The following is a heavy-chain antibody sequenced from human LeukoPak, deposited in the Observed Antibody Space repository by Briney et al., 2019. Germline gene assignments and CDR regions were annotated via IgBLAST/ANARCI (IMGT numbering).Heavy chain of an antibody. CDR2: INSDETST. Sequence: SGGSLRLSCAASGFTFSSNWMYWVRQAPGKGLEWVSRINSDETSTSYADSVKGRFTISRDNAKSTLYLQMNSLRDEDTAVYYCARGGGYSYGYVDYWGQGTLVAVSS. D-gene: IGHD5-18*01. CDR3: ARGGGYSYGYVDY. J-gene: IGHJ4*02. V-gene: IGHV3-74*01. CDR1: GFTFSSNW.